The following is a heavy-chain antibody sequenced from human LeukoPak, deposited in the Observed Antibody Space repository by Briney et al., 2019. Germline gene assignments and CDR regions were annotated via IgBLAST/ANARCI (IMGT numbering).Heavy chain of an antibody. V-gene: IGHV3-11*01. J-gene: IGHJ4*02. Sequence: GGSLRLSCAASGFTFSDYYMSWIRQAPGKGLEWVSYISSSGNTIYYADSVKGRFTISRDNAKNSLYLQMNSLRAEDTAVYYCARDSHRWLQRGVTFDYWGQGTLVAVSS. D-gene: IGHD5-24*01. CDR1: GFTFSDYY. CDR2: ISSSGNTI. CDR3: ARDSHRWLQRGVTFDY.